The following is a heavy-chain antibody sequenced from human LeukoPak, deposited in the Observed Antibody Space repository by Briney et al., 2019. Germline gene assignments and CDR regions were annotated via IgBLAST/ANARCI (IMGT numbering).Heavy chain of an antibody. D-gene: IGHD3-9*01. Sequence: KTSQTLSLTCTVSGGSISSGGYYWGWIRQPPGKGREWIVYIYYSGSTNYNPSLKSQVTISVDTSKNQFSLKLSSVTAADTAVYYCARHENRLRYLGWFDPWGQGTLVTVSS. CDR2: IYYSGST. V-gene: IGHV4-61*05. J-gene: IGHJ5*02. CDR3: ARHENRLRYLGWFDP. CDR1: GGSISSGGYY.